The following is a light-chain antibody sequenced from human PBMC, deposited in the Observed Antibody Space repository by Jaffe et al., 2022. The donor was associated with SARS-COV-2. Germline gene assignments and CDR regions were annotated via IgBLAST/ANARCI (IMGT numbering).Light chain of an antibody. CDR3: QQYNSWPWT. J-gene: IGKJ1*01. CDR2: DTS. CDR1: QSVSSY. V-gene: IGKV3-15*01. Sequence: EIVMTQSPATLSVSPGERVTLSCRASQSVSSYLAWYQQKPGQAPRLLIYDTSTRATGVPARFGGSGSRTEFTLTISSLQSEDFAVYYCQQYNSWPWTFGQGTKVEIK.